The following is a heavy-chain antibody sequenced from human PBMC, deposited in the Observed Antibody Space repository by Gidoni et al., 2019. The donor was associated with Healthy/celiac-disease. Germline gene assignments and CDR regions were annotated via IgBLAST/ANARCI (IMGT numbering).Heavy chain of an antibody. Sequence: QVQLQQWGAGLLKPSETLSHTGAVYGGSFSGYSWSWVRQPPGKGLEWMGEINHGGGTDYNPSLKSRVTISVDTSKHQFSLTLSSVTAADTAVYYCARARVLTPNDYWGQGTLVTVSS. J-gene: IGHJ4*02. CDR1: GGSFSGYS. CDR2: INHGGGT. D-gene: IGHD3-10*01. V-gene: IGHV4-34*01. CDR3: ARARVLTPNDY.